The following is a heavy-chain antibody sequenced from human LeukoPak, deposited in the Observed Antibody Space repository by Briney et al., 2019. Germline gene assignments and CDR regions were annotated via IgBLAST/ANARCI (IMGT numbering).Heavy chain of an antibody. D-gene: IGHD1-1*01. CDR2: IYYSGST. Sequence: PETLSLTCTVSGGSISSYYWSWIRQPPGKGLEWIGYIYYSGSTNYNPSLKSRVTISVDTSKNQFSLKLSSVTAADTAVYYCARGAGTTRAFDIWGQETMVSVSS. CDR3: ARGAGTTRAFDI. V-gene: IGHV4-59*01. CDR1: GGSISSYY. J-gene: IGHJ3*02.